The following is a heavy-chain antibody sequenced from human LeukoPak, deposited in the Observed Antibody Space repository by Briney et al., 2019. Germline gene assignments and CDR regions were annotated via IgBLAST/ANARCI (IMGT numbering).Heavy chain of an antibody. D-gene: IGHD5-12*01. CDR3: ARHDIVSRAFDI. CDR1: GDSLSSYY. CDR2: IYYIGST. Sequence: SETLSLTCTVSGDSLSSYYWSWIRQPPGKGLEWIAYIYYIGSTDYNPSLKSRVTISVDTSKNQFSLKLSSVTAADTAVYYCARHDIVSRAFDIWDQGTMVTVSS. J-gene: IGHJ3*02. V-gene: IGHV4-59*08.